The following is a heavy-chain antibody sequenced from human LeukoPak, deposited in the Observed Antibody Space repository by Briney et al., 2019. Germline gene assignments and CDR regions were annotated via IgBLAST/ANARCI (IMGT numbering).Heavy chain of an antibody. D-gene: IGHD6-13*01. CDR3: ARRRGIAAAGTFDP. CDR2: IIPIFGTA. J-gene: IGHJ5*02. Sequence: SVKVSCKASGGTFSSYAISWVRQAPGQGLEWMGGIIPIFGTANYAQKFQGRVTITADESTSTAYMELSSLRSEDTAVYYCARRRGIAAAGTFDPWGQGTLVTVSS. V-gene: IGHV1-69*13. CDR1: GGTFSSYA.